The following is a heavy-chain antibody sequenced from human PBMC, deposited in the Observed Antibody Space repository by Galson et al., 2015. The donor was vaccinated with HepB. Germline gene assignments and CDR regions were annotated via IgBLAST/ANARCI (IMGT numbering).Heavy chain of an antibody. CDR2: ISSSSSYI. D-gene: IGHD3-10*01. CDR1: GFTFSSYS. J-gene: IGHJ4*02. Sequence: SLRLSCAASGFTFSSYSMNWVRQAPGKGLEWVSSISSSSSYIYYADSVKGRFTISRDNAKNSLYLQMNSLRAEDTAVYYCARDDNLWFGELQDYWGQGTLVTVSS. V-gene: IGHV3-21*01. CDR3: ARDDNLWFGELQDY.